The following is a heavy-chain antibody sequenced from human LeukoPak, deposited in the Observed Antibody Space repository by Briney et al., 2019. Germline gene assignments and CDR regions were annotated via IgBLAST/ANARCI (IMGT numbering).Heavy chain of an antibody. CDR2: ISGSGGST. CDR1: GFTFSSYA. CDR3: AKDSCSSTSCLGYFDY. Sequence: GGSLRLSCAASGFTFSSYAMSWVRQAPGKGLEWVSAISGSGGSTYYADSVKGRFTISRDNSKNTLHLQMNSLRAEDTAVYYCAKDSCSSTSCLGYFDYWGQGTLVTVSS. J-gene: IGHJ4*02. D-gene: IGHD2-2*01. V-gene: IGHV3-23*01.